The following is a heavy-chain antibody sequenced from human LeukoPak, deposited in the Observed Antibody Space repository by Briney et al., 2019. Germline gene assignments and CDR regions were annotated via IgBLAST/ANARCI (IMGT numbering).Heavy chain of an antibody. CDR2: INHSGST. D-gene: IGHD3-10*01. J-gene: IGHJ4*02. V-gene: IGHV4-34*01. Sequence: TSETLSLTCAVYGGSFSGYYWSWIRQPPGKGLEWIGEINHSGSTNYNPSLKSRVTISVDTSKNQFSLKLNSVTAADTAVYYCAVATYGRRFDYWGQGTLVTVSS. CDR1: GGSFSGYY. CDR3: AVATYGRRFDY.